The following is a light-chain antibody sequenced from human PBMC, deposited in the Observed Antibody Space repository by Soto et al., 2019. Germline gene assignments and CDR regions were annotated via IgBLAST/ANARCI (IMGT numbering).Light chain of an antibody. J-gene: IGLJ1*01. V-gene: IGLV2-14*01. Sequence: QAVLTQPASVSGSPGQSITISCTGTSSDVGGYSYVSWYQQHPGKAPKLMIYDVSYRPSGVSDRFSGSKSGNTASLTISGLQSEDEADYYCDSYTSGSSYVFGTGTKVTVL. CDR2: DVS. CDR1: SSDVGGYSY. CDR3: DSYTSGSSYV.